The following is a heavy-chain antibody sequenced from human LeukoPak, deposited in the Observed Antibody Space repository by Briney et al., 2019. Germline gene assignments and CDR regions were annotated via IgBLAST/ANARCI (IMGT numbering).Heavy chain of an antibody. CDR3: ARTQYSSTWYWYGLDV. J-gene: IGHJ6*02. D-gene: IGHD6-13*01. V-gene: IGHV1-2*02. Sequence: ASVKVSCKTSGYTFTSYYIHWVRQAPGRGLEWMGWINPNAGGTNYAQKFRGRVTMTRDTSISTAYMDLNSLTSDDTAVYYCARTQYSSTWYWYGLDVWGQGTTVTVSS. CDR2: INPNAGGT. CDR1: GYTFTSYY.